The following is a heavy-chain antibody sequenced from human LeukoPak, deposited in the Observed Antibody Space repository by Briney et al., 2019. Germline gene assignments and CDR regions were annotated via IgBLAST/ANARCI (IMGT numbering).Heavy chain of an antibody. CDR1: GFTFSRYS. J-gene: IGHJ4*02. Sequence: GGSLRLSCAASGFTFSRYSLNWVRQAPGKGLEWVSYISVGGSRTSYADSVQGRFIMSRSDAKNSVFLQMNNLRDEDTAVYYCVSFYETYWGRGTLVTVSS. D-gene: IGHD2/OR15-2a*01. V-gene: IGHV3-48*02. CDR3: VSFYETY. CDR2: ISVGGSRT.